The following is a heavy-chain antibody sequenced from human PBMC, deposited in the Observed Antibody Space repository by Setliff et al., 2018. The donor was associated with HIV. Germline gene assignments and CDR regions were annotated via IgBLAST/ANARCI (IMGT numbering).Heavy chain of an antibody. Sequence: ETLSLTCTVSGGSISSYYWSWIRQPPGKGLEWIGYIYYSGSTNYNPSLKSRVTISVDTSKNHFSLKLRSVTAADTAVYYCAQLGMVDDFDYWGQGTLVTVSS. CDR3: AQLGMVDDFDY. J-gene: IGHJ4*02. V-gene: IGHV4-59*01. CDR2: IYYSGST. D-gene: IGHD1-1*01. CDR1: GGSISSYY.